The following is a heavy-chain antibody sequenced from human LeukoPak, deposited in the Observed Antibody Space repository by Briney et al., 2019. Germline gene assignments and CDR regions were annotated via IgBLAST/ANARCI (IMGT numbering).Heavy chain of an antibody. V-gene: IGHV1-18*01. J-gene: IGHJ6*02. CDR3: ARDLLGYCSGGSCPKMDV. D-gene: IGHD2-15*01. CDR1: RYTFTSYG. CDR2: ISAYNGNT. Sequence: GGSVKVSCKASRYTFTSYGISWVRQAPGQGLEWMGWISAYNGNTNYAQKLQGRVTMTTDTSTSTAYMELRSLRSDDTGVYYCARDLLGYCSGGSCPKMDVWGQGTTVTVSS.